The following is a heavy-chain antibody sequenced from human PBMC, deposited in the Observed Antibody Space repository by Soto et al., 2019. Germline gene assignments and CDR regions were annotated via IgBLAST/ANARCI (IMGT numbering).Heavy chain of an antibody. J-gene: IGHJ6*03. CDR1: GGSFSGYY. CDR2: INHSGST. V-gene: IGHV4-34*01. D-gene: IGHD6-13*01. CDR3: ARGAAAAGYYYYYYMDV. Sequence: TLSLTCAVYGGSFSGYYWSWIRQPPGKGLEWIGEINHSGSTNYNPSLKSRVTISVDTSKNQFSLKLSSVTAADTAVYYCARGAAAAGYYYYYYMDVWGKGTTVTVSS.